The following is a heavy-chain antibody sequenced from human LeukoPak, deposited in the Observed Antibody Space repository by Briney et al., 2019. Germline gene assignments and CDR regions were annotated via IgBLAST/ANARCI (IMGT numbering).Heavy chain of an antibody. CDR3: ARVRPAVAGTHYFDY. D-gene: IGHD6-19*01. Sequence: PSETLSLTCTVSGGSISSYYWSWIQQPPGKGLEWIGYIHYSGSTNYNPSLKSRVTISVDTSKNQFSLKLSSVTAADTAVYYCARVRPAVAGTHYFDYWGQGTLVTVSS. V-gene: IGHV4-59*01. CDR1: GGSISSYY. CDR2: IHYSGST. J-gene: IGHJ4*02.